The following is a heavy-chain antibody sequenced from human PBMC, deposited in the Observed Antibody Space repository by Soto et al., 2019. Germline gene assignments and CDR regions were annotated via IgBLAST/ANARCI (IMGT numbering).Heavy chain of an antibody. CDR3: ARDRFHLGITIFGVAGY. V-gene: IGHV3-30-3*01. D-gene: IGHD3-3*01. CDR1: GFTFSSYA. J-gene: IGHJ4*02. Sequence: QVQLVESGGGVVQPGRSLRLSCAASGFTFSSYAMHWVRQAPGKGLEWVAVISYDGSNKYYADSVKGRFTISRDNSKNTLYLQMNSQRAEDTAVYYCARDRFHLGITIFGVAGYWGQGTLVTVSS. CDR2: ISYDGSNK.